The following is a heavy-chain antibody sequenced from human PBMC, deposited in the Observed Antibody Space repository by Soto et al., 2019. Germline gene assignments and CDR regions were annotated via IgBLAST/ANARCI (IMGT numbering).Heavy chain of an antibody. CDR3: ARDKERHDAFDI. V-gene: IGHV1-69*04. CDR1: GGTFSSYT. CDR2: IIPILGIA. Sequence: SVKVSCKASGGTFSSYTISWVRQAPGQGLEWMGRIIPILGIANYAQKFQGRVTITADKSTSTAYMELSSLRSEDTAVYYCARDKERHDAFDIWGQGKMVTVSS. D-gene: IGHD1-1*01. J-gene: IGHJ3*02.